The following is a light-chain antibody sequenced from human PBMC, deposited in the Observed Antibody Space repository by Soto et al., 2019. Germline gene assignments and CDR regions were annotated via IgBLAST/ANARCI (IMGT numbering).Light chain of an antibody. CDR2: GAS. Sequence: EIVMTQSPATLSVSPGERATLSCGASQSVSSNLAWYQQKPGQAPRLLIYGASTRATGIPARFSDSGSGTEFTLTISSLPSEDFAVYYCQQYNNWPPWTFGQGTKVEIK. CDR1: QSVSSN. J-gene: IGKJ1*01. CDR3: QQYNNWPPWT. V-gene: IGKV3-15*01.